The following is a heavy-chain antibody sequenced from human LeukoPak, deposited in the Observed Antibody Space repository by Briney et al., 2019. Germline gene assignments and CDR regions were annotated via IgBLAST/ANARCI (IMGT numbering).Heavy chain of an antibody. CDR3: ARGHYYDSSGYYSDAFDI. CDR2: MNPNSGNT. CDR1: GYTFTSYD. J-gene: IGHJ3*02. V-gene: IGHV1-8*01. Sequence: GASVKVSCKASGYTFTSYDINWVRQATGQGLEWMXXMNPNSGNTGYAQKFQGRVTMTRNTSISTAYMELSSLRSEDTAVYYCARGHYYDSSGYYSDAFDIWGQGTMVTVSS. D-gene: IGHD3-22*01.